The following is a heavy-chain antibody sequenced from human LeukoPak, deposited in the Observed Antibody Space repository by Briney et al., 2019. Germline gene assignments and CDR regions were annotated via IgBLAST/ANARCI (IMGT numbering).Heavy chain of an antibody. CDR1: GDSVSRYAVA. CDR3: ARGADYYSPLDV. J-gene: IGHJ6*03. Sequence: SQTLTLTCDISGDSVSRYAVAWNWIRKSPSRGLEWLGRTCYKSKWYNDYAESLKSRIIISPDTSKNQFSLQLNSVTPEDTAVYFCARGADYYSPLDVWGQGTTVTVSS. CDR2: TCYKSKWYN. V-gene: IGHV6-1*01.